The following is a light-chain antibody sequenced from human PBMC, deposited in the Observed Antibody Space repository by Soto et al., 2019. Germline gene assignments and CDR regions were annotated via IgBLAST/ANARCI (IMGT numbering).Light chain of an antibody. CDR3: QQVTSYPRT. Sequence: DIQLTQSPSFLSASAGDRVTITCRASQDIGNFLTWYQQKPGKAPKLMIYTASTLHSGVPSRFSGSGSGTEFPLTISSLQPEDFATYYCQQVTSYPRTFGQGTKLDIK. V-gene: IGKV1-9*01. CDR2: TAS. J-gene: IGKJ2*01. CDR1: QDIGNF.